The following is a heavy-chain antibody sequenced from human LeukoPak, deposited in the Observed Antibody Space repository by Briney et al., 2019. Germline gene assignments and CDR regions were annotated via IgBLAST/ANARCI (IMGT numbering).Heavy chain of an antibody. J-gene: IGHJ4*02. CDR2: INHSGST. CDR1: GPSIRSTIFY. Sequence: SETLSLTCTVSGPSIRSTIFYWGWIRQPPGKGLEWIGEINHSGSTNYNPSLKSRVTISVDTSKNQFSLKLSSVTAADTAVYYCARGIGQLWYTWNYFDYWGQGTLVTVSS. V-gene: IGHV4-39*07. CDR3: ARGIGQLWYTWNYFDY. D-gene: IGHD5-18*01.